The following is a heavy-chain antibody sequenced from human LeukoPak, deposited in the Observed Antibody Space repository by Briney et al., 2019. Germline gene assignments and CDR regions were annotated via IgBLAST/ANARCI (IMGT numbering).Heavy chain of an antibody. CDR2: IGTTSTFI. Sequence: GGSLRLSCAASGFTFTSYTMNWVRQAPGKGLEWVASIGTTSTFIHYADSVKGRFTISRDNAKNSLFLQMNSLRAEDTAVYYCAKAHPGFDYRGQGTLVTVSS. J-gene: IGHJ4*02. CDR3: AKAHPGFDY. CDR1: GFTFTSYT. V-gene: IGHV3-21*01.